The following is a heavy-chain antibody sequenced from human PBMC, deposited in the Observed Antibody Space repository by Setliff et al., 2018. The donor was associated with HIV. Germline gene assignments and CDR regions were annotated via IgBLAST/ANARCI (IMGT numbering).Heavy chain of an antibody. D-gene: IGHD3-22*01. CDR1: GGSFSDYY. V-gene: IGHV4-34*01. J-gene: IGHJ4*02. CDR2: INQSGRT. Sequence: SETLSLTCGVYGGSFSDYYWSWLRQTPGKGLEWIGEINQSGRTNDNPSLKGRVTISVDTPKNQFSLKLSSVTAADTAVYYCARRPSPYYYYDSSGYSGGNVDYWGQGTLVTVSS. CDR3: ARRPSPYYYYDSSGYSGGNVDY.